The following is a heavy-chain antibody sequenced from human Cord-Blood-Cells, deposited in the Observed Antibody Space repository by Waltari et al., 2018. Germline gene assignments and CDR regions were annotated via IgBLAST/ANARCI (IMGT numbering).Heavy chain of an antibody. CDR1: GGSFSGYY. CDR2: INHSGST. CDR3: ARGHYGSGSYAFDI. J-gene: IGHJ3*02. Sequence: QVQLQQWGAGLLKPSETLSLTCAVYGGSFSGYYWSWIRQPPGKGLEGIGEINHSGSTNYNPSLKRRVAISVDTSKNQFSLKLSSVTAADTAVYYCARGHYGSGSYAFDIWGQGTMVTVSS. D-gene: IGHD3-10*01. V-gene: IGHV4-34*01.